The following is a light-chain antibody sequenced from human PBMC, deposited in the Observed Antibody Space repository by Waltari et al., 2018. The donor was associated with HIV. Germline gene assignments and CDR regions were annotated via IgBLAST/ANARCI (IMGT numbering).Light chain of an antibody. Sequence: DIQMTQLPSSLSASVGDRVTISCRATQDIGNSVSWYQQRPGKVPKLLVYGGFIRQRGVASRITGSGSGTDFSLTISSLQPEDFATYFCHQYFSDPFTFGGGTKVEI. CDR3: HQYFSDPFT. CDR2: GGF. CDR1: QDIGNS. J-gene: IGKJ4*01. V-gene: IGKV1-NL1*01.